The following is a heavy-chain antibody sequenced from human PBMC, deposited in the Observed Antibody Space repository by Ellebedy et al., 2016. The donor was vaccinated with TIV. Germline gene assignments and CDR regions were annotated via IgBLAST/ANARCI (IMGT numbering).Heavy chain of an antibody. D-gene: IGHD3-22*01. CDR2: ISAYNGNT. CDR1: GYNFTSFG. CDR3: ARVGPFYDDTSGYMHY. J-gene: IGHJ4*02. V-gene: IGHV1-18*04. Sequence: ASVKVSCKASGYNFTSFGVTWVRQAPGQGLEWMGWISAYNGNTNYVQKLQGRVTLTTDTSMNTAYMELRSLRSDDTAVYYCARVGPFYDDTSGYMHYWGQGTLVTVSS.